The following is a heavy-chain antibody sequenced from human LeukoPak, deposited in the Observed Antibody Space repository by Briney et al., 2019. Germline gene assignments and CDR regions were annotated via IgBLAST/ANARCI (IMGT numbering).Heavy chain of an antibody. Sequence: GGSLRLSCAASGFTFSSYAMSWVRQAPGKGLEWVSSISSSSSYIYYADSVKGRFTISRDNAKNSLYLQMNSLRAEDTAVYYCARDLDSSSFDYWGQGTLVTVSS. CDR2: ISSSSSYI. V-gene: IGHV3-21*01. CDR1: GFTFSSYA. J-gene: IGHJ4*02. CDR3: ARDLDSSSFDY. D-gene: IGHD6-13*01.